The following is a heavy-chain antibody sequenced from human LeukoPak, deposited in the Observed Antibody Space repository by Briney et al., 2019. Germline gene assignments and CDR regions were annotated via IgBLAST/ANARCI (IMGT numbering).Heavy chain of an antibody. CDR2: INHSGST. D-gene: IGHD3-16*01. V-gene: IGHV4-34*01. J-gene: IGHJ4*02. CDR3: ARAVITFGGAVAKGFDC. Sequence: SETLSLTCAVYGGSFSGHYWSWIRQPPGKGLEWIGEINHSGSTNYNPSLKSRVTILVDTSKNQFSLKLSSVTAADTAVYYCARAVITFGGAVAKGFDCWGQGTLVTVSS. CDR1: GGSFSGHY.